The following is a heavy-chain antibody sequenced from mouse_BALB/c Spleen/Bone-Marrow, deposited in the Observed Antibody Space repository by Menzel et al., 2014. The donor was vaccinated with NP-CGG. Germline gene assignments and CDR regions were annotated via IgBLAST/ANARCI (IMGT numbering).Heavy chain of an antibody. CDR2: INPGSGGT. J-gene: IGHJ2*01. Sequence: QVQLQQSGAKLVRPGTSEKVSCKASGYAFTNYLIEWFKQRPGQGLEWIGVINPGSGGTNFNEKFRGKATLTADKSSSTAYMQFNSLTSDDSAVYFCAREGYYGLDYWGQGTTLTVSS. V-gene: IGHV1-54*03. CDR3: AREGYYGLDY. CDR1: GYAFTNYL. D-gene: IGHD2-1*01.